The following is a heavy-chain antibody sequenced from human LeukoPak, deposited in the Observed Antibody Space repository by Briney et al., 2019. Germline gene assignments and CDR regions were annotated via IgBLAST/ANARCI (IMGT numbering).Heavy chain of an antibody. Sequence: PSETLSLTCTVSGDSINSFYWSWIRQPPGKGLEWIGYIYFTRSTTYAPSFKSRVTIALDTSKNQFSLQLSSVTAADTALYYCARLNGGLWGQGILVTVSS. V-gene: IGHV4-59*08. CDR2: IYFTRST. CDR3: ARLNGGL. D-gene: IGHD2-8*01. CDR1: GDSINSFY. J-gene: IGHJ4*02.